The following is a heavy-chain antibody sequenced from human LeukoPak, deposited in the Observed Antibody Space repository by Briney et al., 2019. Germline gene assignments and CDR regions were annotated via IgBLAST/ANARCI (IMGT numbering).Heavy chain of an antibody. CDR2: IYWDDDK. CDR3: AHTTMVRGVISCFDY. CDR1: GFSLSTSGVG. V-gene: IGHV2-5*02. J-gene: IGHJ4*02. D-gene: IGHD3-10*01. Sequence: SGPTLVKPTQTLTLTCTFSGFSLSTSGVGVDWIGQPPGKALEWLALIYWDDDKRYSPYLKSRLTIIKDTSKNQVVLTMTNMAPVDTATYYCAHTTMVRGVISCFDYWGQGTLVTVSS.